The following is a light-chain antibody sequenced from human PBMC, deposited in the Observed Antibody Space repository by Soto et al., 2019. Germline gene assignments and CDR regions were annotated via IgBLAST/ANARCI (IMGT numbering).Light chain of an antibody. Sequence: QSALTQPASVSGSPGQSITISCTGTSSDVGGYNYVSWYQQHPGKAPKLMIYDVSNRPSGVSNRFSGSKSGNTASLTISGLQAEDEADYYCSSYTSSSPGVFGPGTKLTVL. CDR2: DVS. CDR1: SSDVGGYNY. V-gene: IGLV2-14*01. CDR3: SSYTSSSPGV. J-gene: IGLJ1*01.